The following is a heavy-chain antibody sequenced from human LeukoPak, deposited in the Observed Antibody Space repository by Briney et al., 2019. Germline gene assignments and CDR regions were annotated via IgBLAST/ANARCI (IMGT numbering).Heavy chain of an antibody. Sequence: GGSLRLSCVASGFAFSAYHMSWVRQAPGEGLEWVSYISSSSGTIYYADSMKGRFTTSRDDAKNSLYLQMNSLRDDDTAVYYCARYFGDPQGMDVWGQGTTVTVSS. V-gene: IGHV3-48*02. CDR2: ISSSSGTI. CDR1: GFAFSAYH. D-gene: IGHD3-10*01. CDR3: ARYFGDPQGMDV. J-gene: IGHJ6*02.